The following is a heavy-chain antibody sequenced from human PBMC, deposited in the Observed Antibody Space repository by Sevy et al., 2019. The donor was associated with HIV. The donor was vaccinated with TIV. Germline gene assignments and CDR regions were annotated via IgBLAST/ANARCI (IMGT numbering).Heavy chain of an antibody. CDR2: TYCRSKWYN. Sequence: SQTFSLTCAISGDSVSSNSAAWNWIRQSPSRGLEWLGRTYCRSKWYNDYAVSVKSRITINPDTSKNQFSLQLNSVNPEDTAVYYCARGREYSSGRYGLTAEGAFDIWGQGTMVTVSS. CDR1: GDSVSSNSAA. J-gene: IGHJ3*02. D-gene: IGHD6-19*01. V-gene: IGHV6-1*01. CDR3: ARGREYSSGRYGLTAEGAFDI.